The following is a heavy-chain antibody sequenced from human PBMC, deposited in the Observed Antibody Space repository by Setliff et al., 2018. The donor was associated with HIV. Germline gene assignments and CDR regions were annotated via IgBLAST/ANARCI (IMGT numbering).Heavy chain of an antibody. V-gene: IGHV3-23*01. Sequence: GGSLRLSCAVSGFTLSTFSMSWVRQAPGKGLEWVSAISSKDGSTYYADSVRGRFTISRDNSKNTLYLQRNSLRAEDTAVYYCAKSSWWEPRAYWGQGTLVTVSS. D-gene: IGHD2-15*01. CDR1: GFTLSTFS. CDR3: AKSSWWEPRAY. CDR2: ISSKDGST. J-gene: IGHJ4*02.